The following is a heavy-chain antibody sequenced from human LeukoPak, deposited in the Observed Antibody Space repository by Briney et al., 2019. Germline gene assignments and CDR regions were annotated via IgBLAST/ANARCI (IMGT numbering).Heavy chain of an antibody. CDR2: IIPIFGTA. Sequence: ASVKVSCRASGGTFSSYAISWVRQAPGQGLEWMGGIIPIFGTANYAQKFQGRVTITTDESTSTAYMELSSLRSEDTAVYYCARESAAGVGVVQHWGQGTLVTVSS. J-gene: IGHJ1*01. CDR3: ARESAAGVGVVQH. CDR1: GGTFSSYA. V-gene: IGHV1-69*05. D-gene: IGHD6-25*01.